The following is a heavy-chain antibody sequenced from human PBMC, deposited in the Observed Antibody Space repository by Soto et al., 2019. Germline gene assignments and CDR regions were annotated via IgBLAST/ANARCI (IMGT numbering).Heavy chain of an antibody. CDR1: GFTFSSYS. Sequence: GGSPRLSCAASGFTFSSYSMNWVRQAPGKGLEWVSSISSSSSYIYYADSVKGRFTISRDNAKNSLYLQMNSLRAEDTAVYYCARDDDILTGYSNFDYWGQGTLVTVSS. CDR2: ISSSSSYI. V-gene: IGHV3-21*01. CDR3: ARDDDILTGYSNFDY. D-gene: IGHD3-9*01. J-gene: IGHJ4*02.